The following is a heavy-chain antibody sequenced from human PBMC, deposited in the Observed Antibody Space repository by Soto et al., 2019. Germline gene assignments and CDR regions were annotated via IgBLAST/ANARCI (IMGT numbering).Heavy chain of an antibody. V-gene: IGHV2-5*02. J-gene: IGHJ5*02. D-gene: IGHD3-10*01. CDR2: IYWDDDK. Sequence: QITLKESGPTLVKPTQTLTLTCTFSGFSLSTSGVGVGWIRQPPGKALEWLALIYWDDDKRYSPSLKSRLTITKDPSKSQVVLTQTKMDPVDTATYDCAHRPLKVGWFGNNNWFDPWGQGTLVTVSS. CDR1: GFSLSTSGVG. CDR3: AHRPLKVGWFGNNNWFDP.